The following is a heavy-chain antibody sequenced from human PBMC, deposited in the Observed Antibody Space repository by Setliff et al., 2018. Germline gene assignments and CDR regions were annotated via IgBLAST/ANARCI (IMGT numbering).Heavy chain of an antibody. J-gene: IGHJ4*02. CDR2: IWSDGNTT. V-gene: IGHV3-33*01. CDR1: GFTFSTHA. CDR3: VTDPPFSGWSFDS. Sequence: GGSLRLSCATSGFTFSTHAMHWARQAPGKGLDWVAMIWSDGNTTYYADSVKGRFTVSRDNSKDTLYLQMNSLRVEDTAVYYCVTDPPFSGWSFDSWGQGTLVTVSS. D-gene: IGHD6-19*01.